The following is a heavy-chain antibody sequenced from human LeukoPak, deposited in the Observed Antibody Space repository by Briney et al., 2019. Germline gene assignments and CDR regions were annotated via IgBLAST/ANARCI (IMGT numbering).Heavy chain of an antibody. D-gene: IGHD1-26*01. CDR3: ARRVGATTWFDP. J-gene: IGHJ5*02. V-gene: IGHV4-59*08. CDR1: GVTISSYS. CDR2: IYYSGST. Sequence: PSETLTLTCTASGVTISSYSWSWIRQPPGKGLEWIGYIYYSGSTTYNPSLKSRVTISVDTSKNQISLKLSSVTAADTAVYYCARRVGATTWFDPWGQGTLVTVSS.